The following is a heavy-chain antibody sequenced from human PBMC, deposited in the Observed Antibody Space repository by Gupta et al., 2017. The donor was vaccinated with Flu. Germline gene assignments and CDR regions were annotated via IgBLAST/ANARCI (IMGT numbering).Heavy chain of an antibody. CDR1: S. V-gene: IGHV3-21*01. CDR2: ITSSSRYI. J-gene: IGHJ5*01. Sequence: SMTWFRQAPGRGLEWVSSITSSSRYIYYADSVKGRFTISRDDAKNSLFLQMNSLRAEDTAIYYCAREMYYYDSGGPRPEKLVDSWGQGTLVTVSS. D-gene: IGHD3-22*01. CDR3: AREMYYYDSGGPRPEKLVDS.